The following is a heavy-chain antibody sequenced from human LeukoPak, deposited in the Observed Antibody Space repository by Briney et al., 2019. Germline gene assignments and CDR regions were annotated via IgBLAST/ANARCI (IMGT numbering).Heavy chain of an antibody. CDR3: ARRKDDTGEFYNWFDP. Sequence: SQTLSLTCTVSGGSISHGAYYWGWIRQYPGKGLEWIVHIHHTGSAFYNPSLKSRVTISVDTSTSQFSLNLNSVTVADTAVYYCARRKDDTGEFYNWFDPWGQGTLVPVSS. D-gene: IGHD2-8*02. CDR2: IHHTGSA. CDR1: GGSISHGAYY. V-gene: IGHV4-31*03. J-gene: IGHJ5*02.